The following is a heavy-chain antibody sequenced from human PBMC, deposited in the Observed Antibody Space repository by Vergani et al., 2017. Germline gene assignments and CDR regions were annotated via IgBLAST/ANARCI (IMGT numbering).Heavy chain of an antibody. CDR2: IRYDGSNK. CDR1: GFTFSNYG. CDR3: ATYCSSTSCYGDWFDP. V-gene: IGHV3-30*02. J-gene: IGHJ5*02. Sequence: QVQLVESGGGVVQPGGSLRLSCAASGFTFSNYGMHWVRQAPGKGLEWVAFIRYDGSNKYYADSVKGRFTISRDNSKNTLYLQMNSLRAEDTAVYYCATYCSSTSCYGDWFDPWGQGTLVTVSS. D-gene: IGHD2-2*01.